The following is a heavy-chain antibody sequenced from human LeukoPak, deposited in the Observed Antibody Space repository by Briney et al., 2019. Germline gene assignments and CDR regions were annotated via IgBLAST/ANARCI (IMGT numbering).Heavy chain of an antibody. CDR3: VRIPQRVPHNWFDP. CDR1: GYSFTSYD. V-gene: IGHV1-8*01. CDR2: MDPYTANA. Sequence: ASVKVSCKASGYSFTSYDINWVRQAAGQGLEWMGWMDPYTANAGYAQKFQGRVTMTSDTSISTAYMELNNLRSDDTAVYYCVRIPQRVPHNWFDPWGQGTLVTVSS. D-gene: IGHD2-2*01. J-gene: IGHJ5*02.